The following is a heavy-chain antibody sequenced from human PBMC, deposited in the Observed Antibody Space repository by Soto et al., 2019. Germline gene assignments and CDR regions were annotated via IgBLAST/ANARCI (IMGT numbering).Heavy chain of an antibody. CDR2: IIPIFGTA. CDR1: GGTFSSYA. CDR3: ARDFRLEPENWFDP. D-gene: IGHD1-1*01. V-gene: IGHV1-69*12. Sequence: QVQLVQSGAEVKKPGSSVKVSCKASGGTFSSYAISWVRQAPGQGLEWMGGIIPIFGTANYAQKFQGRGTITAEETTSTDYMELSSLRSEDAAVYYCARDFRLEPENWFDPWGQGTMVTVSS. J-gene: IGHJ5*02.